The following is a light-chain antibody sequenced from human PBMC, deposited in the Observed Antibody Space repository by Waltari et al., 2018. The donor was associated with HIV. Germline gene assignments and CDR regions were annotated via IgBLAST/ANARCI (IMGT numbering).Light chain of an antibody. CDR2: DVN. Sequence: QSALTQPASVSGSPGQSITISCTGTSSEVGGYNYVSWYQQHPGKAPKLMIFDVNNRPSGVSNRFSGSKSGNTASLTISGLQAEDEADYYCSSYSRSNTRIFGGGTKLTVL. CDR3: SSYSRSNTRI. V-gene: IGLV2-14*01. CDR1: SSEVGGYNY. J-gene: IGLJ2*01.